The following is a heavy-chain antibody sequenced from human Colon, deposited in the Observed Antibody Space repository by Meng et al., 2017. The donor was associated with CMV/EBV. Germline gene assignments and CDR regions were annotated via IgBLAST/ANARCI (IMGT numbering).Heavy chain of an antibody. V-gene: IGHV4-61*01. CDR3: ARAPMTTHYYYYYGMDV. J-gene: IGHJ6*02. CDR2: IYYSGST. CDR1: GGSVSSGSYY. Sequence: GSLRLSCTVSGGSVSSGSYYWSWIRQPPGKGLEWIGYIYYSGSTNYNPSPKSRVTISVDTSKNQFSLKLSSVTAADTAVYYCARAPMTTHYYYYYGMDVWGQGTTVTVSS. D-gene: IGHD4-11*01.